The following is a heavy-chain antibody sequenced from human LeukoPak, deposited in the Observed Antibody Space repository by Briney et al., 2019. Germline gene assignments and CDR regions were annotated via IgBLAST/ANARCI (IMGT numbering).Heavy chain of an antibody. CDR3: ARAMDIVVVPAARLGMDV. CDR1: GFTFSSYS. J-gene: IGHJ6*02. CDR2: ISSSSSYI. D-gene: IGHD2-2*03. V-gene: IGHV3-21*01. Sequence: GGSLRLSCAASGFTFSSYSMNWVRQAPGKGLEWVSSISSSSSYIYYADSVKGRFTISRENVKNSLYLQMNSLRAEDTAVYYCARAMDIVVVPAARLGMDVWGQGTTVTVSS.